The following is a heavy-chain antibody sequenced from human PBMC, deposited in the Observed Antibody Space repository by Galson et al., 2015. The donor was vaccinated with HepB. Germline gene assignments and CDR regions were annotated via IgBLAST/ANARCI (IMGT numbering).Heavy chain of an antibody. CDR2: IIPIFGTA. V-gene: IGHV1-69*13. CDR3: ATIAVADPSFDY. D-gene: IGHD6-19*01. Sequence: SVKVSCKASGGTFSSYAISWVRQAPGQGLEWMGGIIPIFGTANYAQKSQGRVTITADESTSTAYMELSSLRSEDTAVYYCATIAVADPSFDYWGQGTLVTVSS. CDR1: GGTFSSYA. J-gene: IGHJ4*02.